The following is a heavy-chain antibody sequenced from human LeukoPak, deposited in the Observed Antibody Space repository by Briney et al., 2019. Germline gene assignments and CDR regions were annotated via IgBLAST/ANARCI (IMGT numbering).Heavy chain of an antibody. V-gene: IGHV4-34*01. Sequence: NASETLSLTCAVYGGSLSGYYWSWIRQPPGKGLEWIGEINHSGSTNYNPSLKSRVTISVDTSKNQFSLKLSSVTAADTAVYYRARGVRGAKNAPDYWGQGTLVTVSS. CDR1: GGSLSGYY. CDR2: INHSGST. J-gene: IGHJ4*02. D-gene: IGHD1-26*01. CDR3: ARGVRGAKNAPDY.